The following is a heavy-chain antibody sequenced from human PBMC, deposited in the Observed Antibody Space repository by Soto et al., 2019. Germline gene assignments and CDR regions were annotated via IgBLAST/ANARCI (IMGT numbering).Heavy chain of an antibody. CDR3: ARRGYSYDEGASMGALDI. V-gene: IGHV4-39*01. CDR2: IDYTGQT. D-gene: IGHD3-22*01. J-gene: IGHJ3*02. Sequence: PSETLSLTCCVSGGTISSSRYYWGWIRQTHGKGLEWIGSIDYTGQTFYNPSLKSRVTISVDTSKNQFSLKLSSVAAADTDLYSCARRGYSYDEGASMGALDIWGKGTMVTVSS. CDR1: GGTISSSRYY.